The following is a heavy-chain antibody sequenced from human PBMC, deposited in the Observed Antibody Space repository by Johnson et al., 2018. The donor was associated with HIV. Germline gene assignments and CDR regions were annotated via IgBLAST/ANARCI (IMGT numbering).Heavy chain of an antibody. V-gene: IGHV3-20*04. Sequence: VQLVESGGGVIRPGGSLRLSCAASGFTFDDYGMNWVRQAPGKGLEWVSGINWNGGTTGYADSVKGRFTISRDNAKNSLYLQMNSLRAEDKAVYYCAKGLLGQWLVQDAFDIWGQGTMVTVSS. CDR2: INWNGGTT. CDR1: GFTFDDYG. D-gene: IGHD6-19*01. J-gene: IGHJ3*02. CDR3: AKGLLGQWLVQDAFDI.